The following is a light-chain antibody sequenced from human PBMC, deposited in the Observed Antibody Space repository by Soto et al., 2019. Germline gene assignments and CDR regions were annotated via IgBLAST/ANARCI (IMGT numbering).Light chain of an antibody. V-gene: IGLV2-14*01. J-gene: IGLJ2*01. CDR1: SSDVGGYNY. CDR3: SSYTSNSTLVV. CDR2: DVS. Sequence: QSALTQPASVSGSPGQSITISCTGTSSDVGGYNYVSWYKQHPGKAPKLMLYDVSNRPAGVSNRFSGSKSGNTASLTISGLQAEDEADYYCSSYTSNSTLVVFGGGTKLTVL.